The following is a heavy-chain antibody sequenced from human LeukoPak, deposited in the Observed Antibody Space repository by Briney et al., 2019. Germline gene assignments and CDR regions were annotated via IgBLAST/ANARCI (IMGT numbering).Heavy chain of an antibody. CDR1: GFAFRSNC. V-gene: IGHV3-7*01. CDR3: ASHGYINNWYYFQH. D-gene: IGHD6-13*01. CDR2: IKEDGSQK. Sequence: GGSLRLSCVASGFAFRSNCMTWVRQAPGMGLEWVANIKEDGSQKKYLDSVRGLFTITRDNAKNSLFLQMDTLRAEDTAVYYCASHGYINNWYYFQHWGEGVLVTVSS. J-gene: IGHJ1*01.